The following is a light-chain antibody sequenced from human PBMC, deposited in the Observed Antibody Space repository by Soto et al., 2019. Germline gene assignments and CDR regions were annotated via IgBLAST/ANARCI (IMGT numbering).Light chain of an antibody. CDR2: DVS. V-gene: IGLV2-14*01. Sequence: QSVLTQPASVSGSPGQSIAIPCTGNSSDVGGYDYVSWYQQHPGKAPKVMIYDVSNRPSGVSNRFSGSKSDNTASLTISGLQAEDEADYYCSSYTSSSTYVFGTGTKVTVL. J-gene: IGLJ1*01. CDR1: SSDVGGYDY. CDR3: SSYTSSSTYV.